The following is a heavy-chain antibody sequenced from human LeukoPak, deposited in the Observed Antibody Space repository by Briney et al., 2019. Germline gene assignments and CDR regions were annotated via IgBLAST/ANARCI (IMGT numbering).Heavy chain of an antibody. J-gene: IGHJ4*02. Sequence: GGSLRLSCAASGFTFSRFWMSWVRQAPGKGLEWVSSISVSRGYTQYADSVKGRFTISRDNAKNSMYLQMNSLRAEDTAVYYCARVHGTGVEYYFDYWGQGALVTVSS. CDR3: ARVHGTGVEYYFDY. D-gene: IGHD7-27*01. CDR1: GFTFSRFW. V-gene: IGHV3-21*01. CDR2: ISVSRGYT.